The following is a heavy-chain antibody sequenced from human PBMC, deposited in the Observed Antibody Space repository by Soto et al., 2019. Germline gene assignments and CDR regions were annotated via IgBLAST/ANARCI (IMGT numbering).Heavy chain of an antibody. CDR3: AKDLWDHLPIRIAAADTRFDY. J-gene: IGHJ4*02. V-gene: IGHV3-23*01. Sequence: GGSLRLSCAASGFTFSSYAMSWVRQAPGKGLEWVSAISGSGGSTYYADSVKGRFTISRDNSKNTLYLQMNSLRAEDTAVYYCAKDLWDHLPIRIAAADTRFDYWGQGTLVTVSS. CDR1: GFTFSSYA. CDR2: ISGSGGST. D-gene: IGHD6-13*01.